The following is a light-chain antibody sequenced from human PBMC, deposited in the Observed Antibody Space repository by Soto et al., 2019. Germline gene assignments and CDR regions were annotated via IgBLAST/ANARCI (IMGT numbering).Light chain of an antibody. Sequence: QSALTQPASVSGSPGQSITISCTGTSSDVGGYKYVSWYQQHPGKAPKLIIYEVSDRPSGVSNRFSGSKSDNTASLTISGLQAEDEGDYYCSSYTSSSTWLFGGGTKVTVL. CDR2: EVS. CDR3: SSYTSSSTWL. V-gene: IGLV2-14*01. J-gene: IGLJ3*02. CDR1: SSDVGGYKY.